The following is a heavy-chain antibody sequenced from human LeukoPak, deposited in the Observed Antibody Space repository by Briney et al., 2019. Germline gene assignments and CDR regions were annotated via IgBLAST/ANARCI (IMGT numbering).Heavy chain of an antibody. CDR1: GGTFSSYA. CDR2: IIPILGIA. D-gene: IGHD1-20*01. V-gene: IGHV1-69*04. Sequence: ASVKVSCKASGGTFSSYAISWVRQAPGQGLEWMGRIIPILGIANYAQKFQGRVTITADKSTSTAYMELSSLRSEDTAVYYCARDSDNWNVGGFDLWGQGTLVTVSS. CDR3: ARDSDNWNVGGFDL. J-gene: IGHJ5*02.